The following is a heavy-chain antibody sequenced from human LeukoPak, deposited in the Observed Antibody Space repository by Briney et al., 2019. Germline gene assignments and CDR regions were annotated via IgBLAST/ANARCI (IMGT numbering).Heavy chain of an antibody. CDR2: LNSDGTTT. CDR1: GVTFSSDW. CDR3: ARDRRSGSYSPGDY. V-gene: IGHV3-74*01. J-gene: IGHJ4*02. D-gene: IGHD1-26*01. Sequence: GGSLRLSCAASGVTFSSDWMHWVRQAPGKGLVWVSRLNSDGTTTRYADPVKGRFSIARDNAKTTLYLHMNSLRAEDTAVYYCARDRRSGSYSPGDYWGQGTLVTVSS.